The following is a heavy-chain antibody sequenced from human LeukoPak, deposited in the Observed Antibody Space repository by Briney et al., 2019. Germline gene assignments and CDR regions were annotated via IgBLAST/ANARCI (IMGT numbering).Heavy chain of an antibody. J-gene: IGHJ4*02. CDR2: ITRSGNTI. D-gene: IGHD1-26*01. CDR3: ARVYSGNRYYRDY. CDR1: GFTFSDYY. Sequence: PGGSLRLSCAVSGFTFSDYYMAWIRQAPGKGLEWIAYITRSGNTIHYTDSVKGRFTISRDNSKNSVHLQMESLRVGDTAKYYCARVYSGNRYYRDYWGQGTLVTVSS. V-gene: IGHV3-11*04.